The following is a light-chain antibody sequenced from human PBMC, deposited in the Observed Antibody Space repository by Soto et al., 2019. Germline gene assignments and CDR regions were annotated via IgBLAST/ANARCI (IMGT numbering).Light chain of an antibody. CDR3: QSYRV. Sequence: QSVLTQPPSVSGAPGQRVTISCTGSSSNIGAGYDVHWYQQLPGTAPKLLIYGNSNRPSGVPDRFSGSKSGTSASLAITGLQAEDEADYYCQSYRVFGTGTKVPV. V-gene: IGLV1-40*01. J-gene: IGLJ1*01. CDR2: GNS. CDR1: SSNIGAGYD.